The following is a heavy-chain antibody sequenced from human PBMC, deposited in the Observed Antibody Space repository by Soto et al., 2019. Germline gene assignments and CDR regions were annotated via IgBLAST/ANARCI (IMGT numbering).Heavy chain of an antibody. CDR3: ARSQGGSSSLDIYYYYYYGMDG. CDR2: IIPIFGTA. J-gene: IGHJ6*02. CDR1: VGTFSSYA. D-gene: IGHD2-15*01. V-gene: IGHV1-69*01. Sequence: QVQLVQSGAEVKKPGSSVKVSCKAPVGTFSSYAISWVRQAPGQGLEWMGGIIPIFGTANYAQKFQGRVTITADESTSTGYMELSSLRSEDTAVYYCARSQGGSSSLDIYYYYYYGMDGWGQGTTVTVS.